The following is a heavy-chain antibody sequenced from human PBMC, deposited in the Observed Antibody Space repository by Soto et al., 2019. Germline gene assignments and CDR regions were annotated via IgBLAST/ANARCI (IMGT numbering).Heavy chain of an antibody. J-gene: IGHJ4*02. D-gene: IGHD3-22*01. Sequence: GASVKVSCKASGYTFTSYAMHWVRQAPGQRLEWMGWINAGNGNTKYSQKFQGRVTITRDTSASTAYMELSSLRSEDTAVYYCARPADSSGYYYTDVNVFDYWGQGTLVTVSS. CDR1: GYTFTSYA. CDR3: ARPADSSGYYYTDVNVFDY. CDR2: INAGNGNT. V-gene: IGHV1-3*01.